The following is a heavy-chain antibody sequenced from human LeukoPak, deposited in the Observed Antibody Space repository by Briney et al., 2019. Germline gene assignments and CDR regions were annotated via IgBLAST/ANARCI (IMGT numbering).Heavy chain of an antibody. CDR2: IYYSGST. J-gene: IGHJ5*02. CDR1: GGSISSSSYY. V-gene: IGHV4-39*07. Sequence: PSETLSLTCTVSGGSISSSSYYWGWIRQPPGKGLEWIGSIYYSGSTYYNPSLKSRVTISVDTSKNQFSLKLSSVTAADTAVYYCARDGGGYSSSSPRWFDPWGQGTLVTVSS. CDR3: ARDGGGYSSSSPRWFDP. D-gene: IGHD6-6*01.